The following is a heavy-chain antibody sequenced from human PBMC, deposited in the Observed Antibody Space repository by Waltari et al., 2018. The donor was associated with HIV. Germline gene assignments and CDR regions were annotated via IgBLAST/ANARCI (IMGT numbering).Heavy chain of an antibody. CDR3: ARGDYYGSGSYYRPGGYYGMDV. CDR2: INHSGST. Sequence: QPPGKGLEWIGEINHSGSTNYNPSLKSRVTISVDTSKNQFSLKLSSVTAADTAVYYCARGDYYGSGSYYRPGGYYGMDVWGQGTTVTVSS. J-gene: IGHJ6*02. D-gene: IGHD3-10*01. V-gene: IGHV4-34*01.